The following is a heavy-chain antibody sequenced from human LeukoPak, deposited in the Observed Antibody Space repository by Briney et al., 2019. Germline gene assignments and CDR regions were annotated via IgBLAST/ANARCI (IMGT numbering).Heavy chain of an antibody. CDR2: IYHSGST. Sequence: SETLSLTCTVSGYSISSGYYWGWIRQPPGKGLEWIGSIYHSGSTYYNPSLKSRVTISVDTSKNQFSLKLSSVTAADTAVYYCARDPYYDSWRDYYYMDVWGKGTTVTVSS. CDR3: ARDPYYDSWRDYYYMDV. CDR1: GYSISSGYY. D-gene: IGHD3-3*01. J-gene: IGHJ6*03. V-gene: IGHV4-38-2*02.